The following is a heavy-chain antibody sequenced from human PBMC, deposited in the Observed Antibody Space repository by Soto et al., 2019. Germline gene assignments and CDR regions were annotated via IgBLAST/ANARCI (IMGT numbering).Heavy chain of an antibody. J-gene: IGHJ4*02. CDR1: GGPFSSYA. Sequence: SVKVCFKAYGGPFSSYAISLVRRAPGQGLEWMGGIIPIFGTANYAQKFHGRVTITAYKSTSTAYMDLSSLRSEDTALYYCARAPSEYSSSSSNHMIFYFDYWGQGTMVTVSS. D-gene: IGHD6-13*01. CDR2: IIPIFGTA. V-gene: IGHV1-69*06. CDR3: ARAPSEYSSSSSNHMIFYFDY.